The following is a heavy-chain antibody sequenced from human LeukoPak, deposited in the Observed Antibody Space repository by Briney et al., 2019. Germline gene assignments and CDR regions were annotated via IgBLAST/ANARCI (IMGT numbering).Heavy chain of an antibody. D-gene: IGHD3-22*01. V-gene: IGHV1-8*03. CDR3: ARVYYHDSSDYYFPPDY. CDR2: MNPNSGNT. CDR1: GYTFTSYD. J-gene: IGHJ4*02. Sequence: ASVKVSCKASGYTFTSYDINWVRQATGQGLEWMGWMNPNSGNTGYAQKFQGRVTITRNTSISTAYMELSSLRSEDTAVYYCARVYYHDSSDYYFPPDYWGQGTLVTVSS.